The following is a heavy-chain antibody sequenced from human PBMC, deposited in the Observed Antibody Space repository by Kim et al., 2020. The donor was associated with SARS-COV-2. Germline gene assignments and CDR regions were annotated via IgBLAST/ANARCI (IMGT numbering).Heavy chain of an antibody. CDR3: ARGEAAAGTVGSGPDY. J-gene: IGHJ4*02. Sequence: GESLKISCKGSGYSFTSYWISWVRQMPGKGLEWMGRIDPSDSYTNYSPSFQGHVTISADKSISTAYLQWSSLKASDTAMYYCARGEAAAGTVGSGPDYWGQGTLVTVSS. V-gene: IGHV5-10-1*01. CDR2: IDPSDSYT. CDR1: GYSFTSYW. D-gene: IGHD6-13*01.